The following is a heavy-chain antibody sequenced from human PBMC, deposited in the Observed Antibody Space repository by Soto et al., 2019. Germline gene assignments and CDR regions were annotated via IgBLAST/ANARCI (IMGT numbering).Heavy chain of an antibody. Sequence: ASVKVSCKASGNTFTTLGISWVRQAPGQGLEWMGWISANNGNTNYAQKFQGRVTMTRDTSTSTVYMELSSLRSEDTAVYYCARNAPIYYMDVWGKGTTVTVSS. CDR1: GNTFTTLG. CDR3: ARNAPIYYMDV. CDR2: ISANNGNT. V-gene: IGHV1-18*01. D-gene: IGHD2-2*01. J-gene: IGHJ6*03.